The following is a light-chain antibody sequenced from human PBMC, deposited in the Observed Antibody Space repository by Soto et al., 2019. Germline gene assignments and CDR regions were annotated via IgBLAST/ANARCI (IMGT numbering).Light chain of an antibody. Sequence: QSVLTQPPSVSGAPGQRVTISCTGTSSNIGAGYDVHWYQQLPGTAPKLLIYGNSNRPSGVPDRFSGSKSGTSASLAISGLQSEDEADYYCAAWDDSLNGLWVFGTGTKVTVL. CDR1: SSNIGAGYD. J-gene: IGLJ1*01. V-gene: IGLV1-40*01. CDR3: AAWDDSLNGLWV. CDR2: GNS.